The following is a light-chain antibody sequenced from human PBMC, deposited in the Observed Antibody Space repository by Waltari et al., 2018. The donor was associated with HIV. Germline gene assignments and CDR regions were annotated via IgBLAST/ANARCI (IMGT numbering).Light chain of an antibody. CDR2: DAS. Sequence: EIVLTQSPATLSSSPGDRATLSCRSSQSVSSYLAWYQQKPAQPPSLRIYDASNRATGIPAMFSGSGAGTDFTLTISSLEPEDFAVYYCQQRSNWPLTFGGGTKVEIK. CDR1: QSVSSY. J-gene: IGKJ4*01. CDR3: QQRSNWPLT. V-gene: IGKV3-11*01.